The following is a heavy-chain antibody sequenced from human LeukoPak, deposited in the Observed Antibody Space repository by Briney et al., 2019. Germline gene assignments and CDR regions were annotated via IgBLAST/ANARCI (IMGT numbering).Heavy chain of an antibody. CDR1: GYTFTGYY. D-gene: IGHD2/OR15-2a*01. J-gene: IGHJ6*03. CDR2: INPNSGGT. CDR3: ARAGPVPDYLAYMDV. V-gene: IGHV1-2*02. Sequence: ASVKVSCKASGYTFTGYYMHWVRQAPGQGLEWMGWINPNSGGTNYAQKFQGRVTMTRDTSISTAYMELRSLRSDDTAVYYCARAGPVPDYLAYMDVWGKGTTVTVSS.